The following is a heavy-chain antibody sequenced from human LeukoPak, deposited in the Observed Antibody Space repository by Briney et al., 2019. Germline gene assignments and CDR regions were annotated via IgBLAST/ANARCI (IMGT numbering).Heavy chain of an antibody. CDR1: GFIFNTYE. Sequence: GGSLRLSCAASGFIFNTYEMNWVRQAPGKGLDWVSYISSSCNTIYYADSVKGRFTISRDNAKNSLYLRMNSLRAEDTAVYYCATTGTVGIWGQGTMVTVSS. J-gene: IGHJ3*02. V-gene: IGHV3-48*03. CDR2: ISSSCNTI. D-gene: IGHD1-7*01. CDR3: ATTGTVGI.